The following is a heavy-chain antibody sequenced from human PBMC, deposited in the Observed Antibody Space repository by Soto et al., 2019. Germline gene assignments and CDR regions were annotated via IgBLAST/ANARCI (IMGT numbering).Heavy chain of an antibody. CDR3: VRPVSDSGSYQNGFDY. Sequence: VQLEQSGAEVKKPGASVKVSCKASGYTFTSYGISWVRQAPGQGLEWMGWISAYNGNTNYAQKLQGRVTMTTDTSTSTAYMELRSLRSDDTAVYYCVRPVSDSGSYQNGFDYWGQGALVTVSS. CDR1: GYTFTSYG. CDR2: ISAYNGNT. J-gene: IGHJ4*02. D-gene: IGHD1-26*01. V-gene: IGHV1-18*01.